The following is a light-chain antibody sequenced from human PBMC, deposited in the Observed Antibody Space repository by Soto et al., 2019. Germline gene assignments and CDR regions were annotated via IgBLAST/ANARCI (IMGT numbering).Light chain of an antibody. CDR3: QQSYSTPYT. J-gene: IGKJ2*01. V-gene: IGKV1-39*01. CDR2: IAS. CDR1: QSISNY. Sequence: DIHMTQSPSSLSASVGDRVTITCRASQSISNYLNWYQQKPGKAPNLLIYIASNLHSGVPSRFSGSRSGTDLTRTISSLQPEDFATYYCQQSYSTPYTFGQGTKLDI.